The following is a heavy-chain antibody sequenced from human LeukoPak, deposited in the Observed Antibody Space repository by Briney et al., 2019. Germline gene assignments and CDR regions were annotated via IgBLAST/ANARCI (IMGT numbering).Heavy chain of an antibody. CDR3: AKGYYYDSSGYYDPFDY. J-gene: IGHJ4*02. CDR2: ISGSGGST. V-gene: IGHV3-23*01. CDR1: GFTFSSYA. D-gene: IGHD3-22*01. Sequence: GGSLRLSCAASGFTFSSYAMSWVRQAPGKGREWVSAISGSGGSTYYAGSVKGRFTISRDNSKNTLYLQMNSLRAEDTAVYYCAKGYYYDSSGYYDPFDYWGQGTLVTVSS.